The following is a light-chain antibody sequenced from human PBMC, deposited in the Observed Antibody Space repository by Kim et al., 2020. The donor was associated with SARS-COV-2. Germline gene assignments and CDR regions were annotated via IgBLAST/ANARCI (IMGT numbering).Light chain of an antibody. CDR2: KDS. J-gene: IGLJ3*02. CDR3: QSADSSGTPNWV. CDR1: ALPKKY. V-gene: IGLV3-25*03. Sequence: PGQTARITCSGDALPKKYAYWYQQKPGQAPVLVIYKDSERPSGIPERFSGSSSGTTVTLTISGVQAEDEADYYCQSADSSGTPNWVFGGGTQLTVL.